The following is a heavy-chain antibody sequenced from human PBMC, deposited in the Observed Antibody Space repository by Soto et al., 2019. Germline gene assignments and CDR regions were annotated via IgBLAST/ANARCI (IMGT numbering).Heavy chain of an antibody. CDR3: ARDSQSSPWGYSYGKISYSSYGLDV. J-gene: IGHJ6*02. CDR1: GGSISTYY. D-gene: IGHD5-18*01. CDR2: IYTSGSI. V-gene: IGHV4-4*07. Sequence: QVQLQESGPGLVKPSETLSLTCTVSGGSISTYYWNWVRQPAGKGLEWIGRIYTSGSINYNPSLKSRVTMSLDSSKNQFSLKLSSVTAADTAVYYCARDSQSSPWGYSYGKISYSSYGLDVWGQGTTVTVSS.